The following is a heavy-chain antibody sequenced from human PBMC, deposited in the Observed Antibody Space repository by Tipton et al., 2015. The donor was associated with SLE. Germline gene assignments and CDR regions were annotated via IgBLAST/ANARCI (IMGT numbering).Heavy chain of an antibody. Sequence: TLSLTCAVDGASFSDYYWMWVRQPPGKGLEWIGEFIHSETTNYNPSLKSRVTLSLDMSNNQFSLRLNSLTAADTAVYYCAKLAGVGTKRNYFDYWGQGTLVTVSS. CDR2: FIHSETT. J-gene: IGHJ4*02. V-gene: IGHV4-34*12. D-gene: IGHD1-26*01. CDR1: GASFSDYY. CDR3: AKLAGVGTKRNYFDY.